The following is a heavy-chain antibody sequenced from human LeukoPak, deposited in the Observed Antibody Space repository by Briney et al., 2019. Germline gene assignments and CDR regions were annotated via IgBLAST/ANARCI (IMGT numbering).Heavy chain of an antibody. CDR2: ISYDGSNK. CDR3: AKDLDETYYYALTDY. Sequence: PGGSLRLSRAASGFTFSSYGMHWVRQAPGKGLEWVAVISYDGSNKYYADSVKGRFTISRDNSKNTLYLQMNSLRAEDTAVYYCAKDLDETYYYALTDYWGQGTLVTVSS. V-gene: IGHV3-30*18. D-gene: IGHD3-10*01. J-gene: IGHJ4*02. CDR1: GFTFSSYG.